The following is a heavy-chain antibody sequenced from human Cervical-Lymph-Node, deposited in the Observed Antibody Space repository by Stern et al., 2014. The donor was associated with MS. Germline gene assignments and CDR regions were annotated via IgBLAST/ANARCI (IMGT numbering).Heavy chain of an antibody. J-gene: IGHJ6*02. CDR1: GFTFSNYD. V-gene: IGHV3-13*01. CDR3: ARETTSSYGMDV. Sequence: EVQLVESGGDLVQPGGSLRLSCKASGFTFSNYDMHWVRQAAGKGLEWDAKIGPGGDTYYPDSVKGRFTISRENGRYSLYLQMNNLRAGDTAVYFCARETTSSYGMDVWGQGTTVIVSS. CDR2: IGPGGDT. D-gene: IGHD6-6*01.